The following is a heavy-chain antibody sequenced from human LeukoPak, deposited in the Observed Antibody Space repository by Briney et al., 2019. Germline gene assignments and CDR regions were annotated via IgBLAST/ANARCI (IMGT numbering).Heavy chain of an antibody. CDR2: INPNSGGT. J-gene: IGHJ2*01. D-gene: IGHD2-2*01. CDR3: ASPYCSSTSCYARNWYFDL. CDR1: GYTFTVYY. V-gene: IGHV1-2*02. Sequence: GASVKVSCKASGYTFTVYYMHWVRQAPGQGLEWMGWINPNSGGTDYAQKFQGRVTMTRDTSISTAYMELSRLRSDDTAVYYCASPYCSSTSCYARNWYFDLWGRGTLVTVSS.